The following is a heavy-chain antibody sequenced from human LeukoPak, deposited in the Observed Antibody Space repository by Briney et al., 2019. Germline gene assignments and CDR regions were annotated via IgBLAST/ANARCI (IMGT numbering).Heavy chain of an antibody. Sequence: SETLSLTCAVSGYSISSGYYWSWIRQPPGKGLEWIGEINHSGSTNYNPSLKSRVTISVDTSKNQFSLKLSSVTAADTAVYYCARRGTYYDFWSGYPFDYWGQGTLVTVSS. V-gene: IGHV4-34*01. CDR3: ARRGTYYDFWSGYPFDY. J-gene: IGHJ4*02. CDR1: GYSISSGYY. D-gene: IGHD3-3*01. CDR2: INHSGST.